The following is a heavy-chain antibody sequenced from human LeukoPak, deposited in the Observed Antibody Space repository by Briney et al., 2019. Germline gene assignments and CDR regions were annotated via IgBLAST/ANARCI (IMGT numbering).Heavy chain of an antibody. D-gene: IGHD4-17*01. CDR3: ARYHDYGDYKRYFDP. CDR1: GFTFSTYA. J-gene: IGHJ5*02. Sequence: GGSLRLSCAASGFTFSTYAIHWVRQAPGKGLEWGAVISIDGRNEYYADSVKGRFTISRDNSKSTLYLQMNSLRAEDTAVYYCARYHDYGDYKRYFDPWGQGTLVTVSS. V-gene: IGHV3-30*04. CDR2: ISIDGRNE.